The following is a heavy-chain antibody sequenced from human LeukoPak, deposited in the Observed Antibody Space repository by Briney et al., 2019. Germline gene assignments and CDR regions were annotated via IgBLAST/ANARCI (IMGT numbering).Heavy chain of an antibody. CDR2: INPNNGGT. Sequence: GASVTVSCKASGYTFTSYGISWVRQAPGQGLEWMGWINPNNGGTNYAQKFQGRVTMTRGTSISTAYMELSRLTSDDTAVYYCARGSSSWYVGPPLDYWGQGTLVTVSS. CDR3: ARGSSSWYVGPPLDY. D-gene: IGHD6-13*01. J-gene: IGHJ4*02. CDR1: GYTFTSYG. V-gene: IGHV1-2*02.